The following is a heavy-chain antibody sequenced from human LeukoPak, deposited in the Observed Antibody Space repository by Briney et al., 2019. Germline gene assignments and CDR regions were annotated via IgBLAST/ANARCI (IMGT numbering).Heavy chain of an antibody. CDR2: ISSSSSYI. D-gene: IGHD6-19*01. CDR3: ARSCPGYSSGCFVDY. V-gene: IGHV3-21*01. J-gene: IGHJ4*02. Sequence: SGGSLRLSCAASGFTFSSYNMNWVRQAPGKGLEWVSSISSSSSYIYYADSVKGRFTISRDNAKNSLYLQMNSLRAEDTAVYYCARSCPGYSSGCFVDYWGQGTLVTVSS. CDR1: GFTFSSYN.